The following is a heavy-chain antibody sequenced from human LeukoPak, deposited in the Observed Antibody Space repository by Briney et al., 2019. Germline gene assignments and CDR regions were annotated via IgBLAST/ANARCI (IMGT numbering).Heavy chain of an antibody. V-gene: IGHV1-46*01. CDR3: ARANCSSTSCAPDY. Sequence: ASVTVSCKASGYTFTSYYMHWVRQAPGQGLEWMGLINPSGGSTIYAQIFQGRVTMTRDTSTSTVYMELSRLRSEDTAVYYCARANCSSTSCAPDYWGQGMLVTVSS. CDR1: GYTFTSYY. D-gene: IGHD2-2*01. J-gene: IGHJ4*02. CDR2: INPSGGST.